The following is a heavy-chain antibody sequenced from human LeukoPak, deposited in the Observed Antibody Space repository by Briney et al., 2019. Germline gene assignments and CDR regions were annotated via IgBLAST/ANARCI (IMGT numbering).Heavy chain of an antibody. CDR1: GYTFTSYG. D-gene: IGHD1-7*01. Sequence: ASVNLAWTASGYTFTSYGSRWVRQADGQVREWLGWISAYNGNTNYAQKLQGRVTMTTDTSTSTAYMELRSLRSDDTAVYYCAREDRSTTTVDYWGQGTLVTVSS. V-gene: IGHV1-18*01. CDR3: AREDRSTTTVDY. J-gene: IGHJ4*02. CDR2: ISAYNGNT.